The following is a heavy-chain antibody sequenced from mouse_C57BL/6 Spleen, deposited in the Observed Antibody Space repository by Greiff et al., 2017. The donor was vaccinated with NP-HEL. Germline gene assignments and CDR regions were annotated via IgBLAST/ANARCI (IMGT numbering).Heavy chain of an antibody. CDR2: IYPGDGDT. J-gene: IGHJ4*01. CDR1: GYAFSSYW. V-gene: IGHV1-80*01. CDR3: ARNWATKAMDY. D-gene: IGHD3-1*01. Sequence: QVQLQQSGAELVKPGASVKISCKASGYAFSSYWMNWVKQRPGKGLEWIGQIYPGDGDTNYNGKFKGKATLTADKSSSTAYMQLSSLTSEDSAVYFCARNWATKAMDYWGQGTSVTVSS.